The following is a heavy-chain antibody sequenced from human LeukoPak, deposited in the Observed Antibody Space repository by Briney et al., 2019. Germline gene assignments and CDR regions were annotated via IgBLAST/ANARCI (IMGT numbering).Heavy chain of an antibody. J-gene: IGHJ4*02. V-gene: IGHV3-23*01. CDR3: AKDRRAGSYDY. Sequence: PGRSLTLSCAASGFTFNTYAMSGVRHAPGKGLECVSAISCSGGNTYYADSVKGRFTISRDNSKNTLYLQMNSLRAEDTAVYYCAKDRRAGSYDYWGQGTLVTVSS. D-gene: IGHD3-10*01. CDR1: GFTFNTYA. CDR2: ISCSGGNT.